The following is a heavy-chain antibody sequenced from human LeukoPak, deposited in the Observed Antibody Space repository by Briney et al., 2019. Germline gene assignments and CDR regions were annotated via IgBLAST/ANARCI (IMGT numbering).Heavy chain of an antibody. J-gene: IGHJ2*01. CDR2: IIPIFGTA. V-gene: IGHV1-69*05. D-gene: IGHD4-17*01. CDR1: GGTFSSYA. Sequence: SVKVSCKASGGTFSSYAISWVRQAPGQGLEWMGGIIPIFGTANYAQKFQGRVTITTDESTSTAYMELSSLRSEDTAVYYCARGNRGDYASWYFDLWGRGTLVTVSS. CDR3: ARGNRGDYASWYFDL.